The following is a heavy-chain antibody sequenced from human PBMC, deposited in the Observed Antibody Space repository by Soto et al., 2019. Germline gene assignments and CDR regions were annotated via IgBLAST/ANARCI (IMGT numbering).Heavy chain of an antibody. CDR3: ARGGLAVDILTGSNGMDV. V-gene: IGHV1-69*13. D-gene: IGHD3-9*01. Sequence: GASVKVSCKASGGTFSSYAISWVRQAPGQGLEWMGGIIPIFGTANYAQKFQGRVTITADESTSTAYMELSSLRSEDTAVYYCARGGLAVDILTGSNGMDVWGQGTTVTVSS. CDR1: GGTFSSYA. CDR2: IIPIFGTA. J-gene: IGHJ6*02.